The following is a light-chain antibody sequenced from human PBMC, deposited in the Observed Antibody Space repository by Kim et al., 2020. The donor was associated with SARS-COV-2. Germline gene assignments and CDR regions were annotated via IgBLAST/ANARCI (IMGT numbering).Light chain of an antibody. CDR1: SLRSYY. V-gene: IGLV3-19*01. CDR3: NSRDSSGNHHWV. CDR2: GKN. Sequence: LGPTVRIKCQGDSLRSYYASWYQQKPGQAPVLVIYGKNNRPSGIPDRFSGSSSGNTASLTITGAQAEDEADYYCNSRDSSGNHHWVFGGGTQLTVL. J-gene: IGLJ3*02.